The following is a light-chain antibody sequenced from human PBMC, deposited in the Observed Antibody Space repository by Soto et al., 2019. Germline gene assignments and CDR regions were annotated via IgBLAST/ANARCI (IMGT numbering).Light chain of an antibody. V-gene: IGLV2-14*01. CDR1: SRDFGFYNY. CDR2: EVA. Sequence: QSVLTQPASVSGSRGQSSTISCTGTSRDFGFYNYVSWYQQHPGEAPKLIIYEVAKRPSGVSSHFSGSKSGNTASLTISGLQAEDEADYHCSSYTNTSPLYVFGTGNKVTVL. J-gene: IGLJ1*01. CDR3: SSYTNTSPLYV.